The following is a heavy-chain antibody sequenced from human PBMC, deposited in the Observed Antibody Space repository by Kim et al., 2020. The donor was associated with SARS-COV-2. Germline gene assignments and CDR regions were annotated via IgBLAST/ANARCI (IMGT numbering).Heavy chain of an antibody. Sequence: QGRVTITRDTSASTAYMELSSLRSEDTAVYYCARDPRRTAISYYYYGMDVWGQGTTVTVSS. V-gene: IGHV1-3*01. D-gene: IGHD2-21*02. CDR3: ARDPRRTAISYYYYGMDV. J-gene: IGHJ6*02.